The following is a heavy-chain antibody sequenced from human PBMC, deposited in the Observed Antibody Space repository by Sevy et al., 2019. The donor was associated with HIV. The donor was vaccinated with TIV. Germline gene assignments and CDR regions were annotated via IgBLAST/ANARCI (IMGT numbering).Heavy chain of an antibody. CDR3: ARGPPLGGFYYMDV. J-gene: IGHJ6*03. CDR2: IWYDGSNK. V-gene: IGHV3-33*01. Sequence: GGSLRLSCAASGFTFSSYGMHWVRQAPGKGLEWVAVIWYDGSNKYYADSVKGRFTISRDNSKNTLYLQMNSLRAEDTAVYYCARGPPLGGFYYMDVWGKGTTVTAP. D-gene: IGHD3-16*01. CDR1: GFTFSSYG.